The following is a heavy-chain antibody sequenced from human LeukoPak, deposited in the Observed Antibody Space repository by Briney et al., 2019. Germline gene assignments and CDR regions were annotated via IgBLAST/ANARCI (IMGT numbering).Heavy chain of an antibody. CDR1: DVSISNYY. Sequence: SETLSLTCTVSDVSISNYYWTWIRQPAGKGLEWIGRIYVSGSTNYNPSLKSRVTISVDTSKNQFSLKLSSVTAADTAVYYCVTNSIGYCSGGNCYQVSDSWGQGSLVTVSS. CDR2: IYVSGST. D-gene: IGHD2-15*01. CDR3: VTNSIGYCSGGNCYQVSDS. V-gene: IGHV4-4*07. J-gene: IGHJ4*02.